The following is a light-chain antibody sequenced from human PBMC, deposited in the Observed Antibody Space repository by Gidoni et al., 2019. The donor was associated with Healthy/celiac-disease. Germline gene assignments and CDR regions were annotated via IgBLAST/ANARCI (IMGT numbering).Light chain of an antibody. V-gene: IGKV1-39*01. Sequence: DIKMTQSPSSLSASVGDRVTITCRASQSISSYLNWYQQKPGKAPTLLIYAASSLQSGVPSRFSGSGSGTDFTLTISSLQPADFATYYCQQSYSTLPYTFGQGTKLEIK. CDR3: QQSYSTLPYT. CDR1: QSISSY. J-gene: IGKJ2*01. CDR2: AAS.